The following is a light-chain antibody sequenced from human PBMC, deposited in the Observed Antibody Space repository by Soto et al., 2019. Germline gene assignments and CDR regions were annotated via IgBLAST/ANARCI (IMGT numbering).Light chain of an antibody. V-gene: IGKV1-5*03. CDR1: QSISSW. CDR3: QQYNSYPWT. Sequence: DIQMTQSPSTLSASVGDRVTITCRATQSISSWLAWYQQKPGQAPKLLTYKASSLESGVPSRFSGSGSGTDFTLTISSLQPDDFATYHCQQYNSYPWTFGQGTKVEIK. CDR2: KAS. J-gene: IGKJ1*01.